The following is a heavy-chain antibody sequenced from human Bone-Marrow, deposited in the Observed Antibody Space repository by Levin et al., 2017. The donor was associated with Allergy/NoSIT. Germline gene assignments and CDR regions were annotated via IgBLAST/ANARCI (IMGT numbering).Heavy chain of an antibody. J-gene: IGHJ4*02. D-gene: IGHD3-16*01. Sequence: EASVKVSCKASGYTFSSYAMNWVRQAPGQRLEWMGWINAGNGNTKYSQKFQGRVTITRDTSASTAYMELSSLRSEDTAVYYCTRGRGSYYFDYWGQGTLVTVSS. CDR3: TRGRGSYYFDY. V-gene: IGHV1-3*01. CDR2: INAGNGNT. CDR1: GYTFSSYA.